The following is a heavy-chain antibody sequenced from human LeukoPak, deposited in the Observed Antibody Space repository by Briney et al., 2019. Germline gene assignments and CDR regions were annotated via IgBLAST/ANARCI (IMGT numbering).Heavy chain of an antibody. D-gene: IGHD1-26*01. V-gene: IGHV3-48*01. Sequence: GGSLRLSCAASGFTFSSYSMNWVRQAPGKGLEWVSYISSSSSTIYYADSVKGRFTISRDNAKNSLYLQMNSLRAEDTAVYYWARDYRGSYGYFDYWAREPWSPSPQ. CDR2: ISSSSSTI. CDR3: ARDYRGSYGYFDY. J-gene: IGHJ4*02. CDR1: GFTFSSYS.